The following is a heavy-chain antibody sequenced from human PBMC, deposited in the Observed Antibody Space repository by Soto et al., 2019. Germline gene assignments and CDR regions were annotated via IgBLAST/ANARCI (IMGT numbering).Heavy chain of an antibody. J-gene: IGHJ4*02. CDR3: ARLPGIAVDWDDY. V-gene: IGHV4-39*01. CDR1: GGSISSSSYY. Sequence: PSETLSLTCTVSGGSISSSSYYWGWIRQPPGKGLEWIGSIYYSGSTYYNPSLKSRVTISVDTSKNQFSLKLSSVTAADTAVYYCARLPGIAVDWDDYWGQGTLVTVSS. CDR2: IYYSGST. D-gene: IGHD6-19*01.